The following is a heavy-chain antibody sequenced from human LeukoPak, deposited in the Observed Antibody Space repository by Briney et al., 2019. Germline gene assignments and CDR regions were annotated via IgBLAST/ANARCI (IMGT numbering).Heavy chain of an antibody. CDR1: GYTFTSYG. CDR3: ARDQEMATIFDY. D-gene: IGHD5-24*01. Sequence: ASVNVSCKASGYTFTSYGISWVRQAPGQGREWMGWISAYNGNTNYAQKLQGRVTMTTDTSTSTAYVALRSLGSDDTAVYYCARDQEMATIFDYRGQGALVTAAS. J-gene: IGHJ4*02. V-gene: IGHV1-18*01. CDR2: ISAYNGNT.